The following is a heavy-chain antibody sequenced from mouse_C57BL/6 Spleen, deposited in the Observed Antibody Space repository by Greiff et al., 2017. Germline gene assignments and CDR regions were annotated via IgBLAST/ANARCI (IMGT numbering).Heavy chain of an antibody. J-gene: IGHJ2*01. CDR3: ARSPVITTVVAPYYFDY. CDR1: GYAFSSSW. D-gene: IGHD1-1*01. V-gene: IGHV1-82*01. Sequence: VQLQQSGPELVKPGASVKISCKASGYAFSSSWMNWVKQRPGKGLEWIGRLYPGDGDTNSNGKFKGKATLTADKSSSTAYMQLSSLTSEDSAVYFCARSPVITTVVAPYYFDYWGQGTTLTVSS. CDR2: LYPGDGDT.